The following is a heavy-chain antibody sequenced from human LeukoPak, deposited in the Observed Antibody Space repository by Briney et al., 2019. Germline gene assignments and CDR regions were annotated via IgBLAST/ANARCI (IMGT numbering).Heavy chain of an antibody. V-gene: IGHV3-74*01. J-gene: IGHJ3*02. CDR2: INSDGSST. D-gene: IGHD2-15*01. Sequence: GGSLRLSCAASGFTFSSYWMHWVRQAPGKGLVWVSRINSDGSSTSYADSVKGRFTISRDNAKNTLYLQMNSLRAEDTAVYYCARTPIVENAFDIWGQGTMVTVSS. CDR1: GFTFSSYW. CDR3: ARTPIVENAFDI.